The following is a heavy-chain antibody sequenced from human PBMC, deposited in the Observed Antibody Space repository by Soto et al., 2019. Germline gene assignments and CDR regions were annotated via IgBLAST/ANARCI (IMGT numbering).Heavy chain of an antibody. V-gene: IGHV3-21*01. CDR3: ARDFLGSSAYYYYYGMDV. J-gene: IGHJ6*02. D-gene: IGHD2-15*01. CDR2: ISSSSSYI. CDR1: GFTFSSNS. Sequence: PGGSLRLSCAASGFTFSSNSMNWVRQAPGKGLEWVSSISSSSSYIYYADSVKGRFTISRDNAKNSLYLQMNSLRAEDTAVYYCARDFLGSSAYYYYYGMDVWGQGNKVTVSS.